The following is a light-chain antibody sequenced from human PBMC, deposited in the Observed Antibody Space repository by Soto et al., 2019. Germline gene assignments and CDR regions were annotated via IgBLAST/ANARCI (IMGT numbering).Light chain of an antibody. CDR1: QGVGGW. J-gene: IGKJ5*01. CDR3: QQYATSPIT. CDR2: AAS. Sequence: IQMTQSPSSVSAPVGDRVTMTCRASQGVGGWLAWYQQKPGKAPKLLIYAASSLQSGVPPRFSGSGSGTDFTLTISRLEPEDSAVYYSQQYATSPITCGQGTRLEIK. V-gene: IGKV1-12*01.